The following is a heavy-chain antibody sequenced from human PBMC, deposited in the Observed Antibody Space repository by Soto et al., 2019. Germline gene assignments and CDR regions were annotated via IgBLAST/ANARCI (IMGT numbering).Heavy chain of an antibody. CDR1: GYTFTGYY. CDR3: ARGDDSSGQHDKSNPL. J-gene: IGHJ4*02. D-gene: IGHD3-22*01. Sequence: ASVKVSCKTSGYTFTGYYLHWMRQAPGKGLEWMGWINPSPGIADYAQKFQGRVTITTDKSRSTAYMELSNVRAEDTAVYYCARGDDSSGQHDKSNPLWGQGTLVTVSS. CDR2: INPSPGIA. V-gene: IGHV1-2*02.